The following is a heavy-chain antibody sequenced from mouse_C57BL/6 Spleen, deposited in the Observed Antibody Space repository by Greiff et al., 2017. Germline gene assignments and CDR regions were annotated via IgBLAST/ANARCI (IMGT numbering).Heavy chain of an antibody. D-gene: IGHD1-1*01. J-gene: IGHJ2*01. CDR3: ARTPDYYGISCDY. CDR1: GYAFSSYW. CDR2: IYPGDGDT. Sequence: QVQLQQSGAELVKPGASVKISCKASGYAFSSYWMNWVKQRPGKGLEWIGQIYPGDGDTNYNGKFKGKATLTADKSSSTAYMQLSSLTSEDSAVYFCARTPDYYGISCDYWGHGTTLTVST. V-gene: IGHV1-80*01.